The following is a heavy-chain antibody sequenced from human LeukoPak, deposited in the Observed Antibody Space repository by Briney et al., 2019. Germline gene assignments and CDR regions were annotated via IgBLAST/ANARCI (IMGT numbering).Heavy chain of an antibody. Sequence: GASVNVSCKASGGTFSSYAISWVRQAPGQGLEWMGGIIPIFGTANYAQKFQGRVTITADKSTSTAYMELSSLRSEDTAVYYCVSQDCSGGSCYDYMDVWGKGTTVPVSS. J-gene: IGHJ6*03. CDR1: GGTFSSYA. V-gene: IGHV1-69*06. CDR2: IIPIFGTA. D-gene: IGHD2-15*01. CDR3: VSQDCSGGSCYDYMDV.